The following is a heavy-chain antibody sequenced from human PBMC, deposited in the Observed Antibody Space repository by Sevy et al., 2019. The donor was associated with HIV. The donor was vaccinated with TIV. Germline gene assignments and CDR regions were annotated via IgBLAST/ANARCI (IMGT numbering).Heavy chain of an antibody. CDR2: ISYDGSNK. CDR1: GFTFSSYA. V-gene: IGHV3-30*04. CDR3: ARDPLRWELLYDAFDI. D-gene: IGHD1-26*01. J-gene: IGHJ3*02. Sequence: GGSLRLSCAASGFTFSSYAMHWVRQAPGKGLEWVAVISYDGSNKYYADSVKGRFTISRDNSKNMLYLQMNSLRAEDTAVYYCARDPLRWELLYDAFDIWGQGTMVTVSS.